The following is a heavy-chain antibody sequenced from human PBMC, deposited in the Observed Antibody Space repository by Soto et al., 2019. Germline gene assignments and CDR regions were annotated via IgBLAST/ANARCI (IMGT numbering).Heavy chain of an antibody. CDR2: INHSGST. Sequence: SETLSLTCTVSGGSISSGGYYWSWIRQHPGKGLEWIGEINHSGSTYYNPSLKSRVTISVDTSKNQFSLKLSSVTAADTAVYYCARGVPPTNSVRRTLVRKNWFDPWGQGTLVTVSS. CDR3: ARGVPPTNSVRRTLVRKNWFDP. V-gene: IGHV4-31*03. D-gene: IGHD6-13*01. CDR1: GGSISSGGYY. J-gene: IGHJ5*02.